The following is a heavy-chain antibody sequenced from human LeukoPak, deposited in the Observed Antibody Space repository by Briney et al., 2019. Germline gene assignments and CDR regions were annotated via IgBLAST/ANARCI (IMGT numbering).Heavy chain of an antibody. J-gene: IGHJ4*02. CDR3: ARERRYYYDSSGPNFDY. D-gene: IGHD3-22*01. Sequence: PSETLSLTCVVYGGSFSGYYWSWIRQPPGKGLEWIGYIYYSGSTYYNPSLKSRVTISVDTSKNQFSLKLSSVTAADTAVYYCARERRYYYDSSGPNFDYWGQGTLVTVSS. CDR1: GGSFSGYY. CDR2: IYYSGST. V-gene: IGHV4-30-4*01.